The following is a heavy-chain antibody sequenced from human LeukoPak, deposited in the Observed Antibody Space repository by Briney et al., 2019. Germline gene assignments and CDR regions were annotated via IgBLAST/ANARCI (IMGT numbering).Heavy chain of an antibody. J-gene: IGHJ6*02. V-gene: IGHV4-30-4*01. CDR3: ARSGYGPLYYYYGMDV. D-gene: IGHD3-22*01. CDR2: IYYSGST. CDR1: GGSISSGDYY. Sequence: PSETLSLTCTVSGGSISSGDYYWSWIRQPPGKGLECIRYIYYSGSTYYNPSLKSRVTISVDTSKNQFSLKLSSVTAADTAVYYCARSGYGPLYYYYGMDVWGQGTTVTVSS.